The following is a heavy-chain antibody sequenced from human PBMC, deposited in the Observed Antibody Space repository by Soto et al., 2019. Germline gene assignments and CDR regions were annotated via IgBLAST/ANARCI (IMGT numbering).Heavy chain of an antibody. CDR1: GFTFSGSV. J-gene: IGHJ5*02. V-gene: IGHV3-73*01. Sequence: EVPLVQSGGGLVQPGGSVTLSCAASGFTFSGSVIHWVRQASGRGLEWVGRIRARVNNFATAYAASVKGRFTVSRDDARSPAYRQMNSLKIADTAVDYWVTGDAGTWRLDPWGQGTLVSVSS. CDR2: IRARVNNFAT. D-gene: IGHD5-18*01. CDR3: VTGDAGTWRLDP.